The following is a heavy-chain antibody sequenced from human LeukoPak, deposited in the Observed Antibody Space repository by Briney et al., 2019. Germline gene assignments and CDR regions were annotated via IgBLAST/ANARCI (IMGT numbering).Heavy chain of an antibody. Sequence: GASVKVSCKASGYTFTSYYMHWVRQAPGQGLEWMGIINPSGGSTNYAQKFQGRVTMTRDTSTSTVYMELSSLRSEDTAVYYCASSVTFGGVISLGINWFDPWGQGTLVTVSS. D-gene: IGHD3-16*02. CDR1: GYTFTSYY. CDR3: ASSVTFGGVISLGINWFDP. V-gene: IGHV1-46*01. J-gene: IGHJ5*02. CDR2: INPSGGST.